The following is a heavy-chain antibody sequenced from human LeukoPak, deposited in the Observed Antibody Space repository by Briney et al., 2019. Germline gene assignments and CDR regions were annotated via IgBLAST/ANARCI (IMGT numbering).Heavy chain of an antibody. J-gene: IGHJ5*02. V-gene: IGHV4-30-2*01. CDR2: IYHSGST. CDR3: ARDISSSWYNWFDP. Sequence: PSETLSLTCAVSGGSISSGGYSWSWIRQPPGKGLEWIGYIYHSGSTYYNPSLKSRVTISVDRSKNQFSLELSSVTAADTAVYYCARDISSSWYNWFDPWGQGTLVTVSS. CDR1: GGSISSGGYS. D-gene: IGHD6-13*01.